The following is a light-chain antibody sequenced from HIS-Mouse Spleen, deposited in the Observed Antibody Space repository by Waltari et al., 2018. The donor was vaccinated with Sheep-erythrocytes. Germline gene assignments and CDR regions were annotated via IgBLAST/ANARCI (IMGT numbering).Light chain of an antibody. CDR3: CSYAGSSTPWV. Sequence: QSALTQPASVSGSPGQSITISCTGTSSDVGSYNLVSWYQQHPGKAPKPMLYEGSKRPSGFSNRFSGSKSGNTASLTISGLQAEDEADYYCCSYAGSSTPWVFGGGTKLTVL. J-gene: IGLJ3*02. CDR2: EGS. V-gene: IGLV2-23*01. CDR1: SSDVGSYNL.